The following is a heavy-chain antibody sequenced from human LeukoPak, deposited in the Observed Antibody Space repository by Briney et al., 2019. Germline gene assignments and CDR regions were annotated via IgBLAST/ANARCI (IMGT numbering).Heavy chain of an antibody. CDR1: GGSFSSEA. Sequence: SVKVSCKAFGGSFSSEAISWVRQAPGQGLEWMGGIIPIFGTADYAQKFQGRVTITTDESTTTAYMEVSSLRSEDTAVYYCGRKAGDCGGGSCYSIDYWGQGTLVTVSS. J-gene: IGHJ4*02. D-gene: IGHD2-15*01. V-gene: IGHV1-69*05. CDR2: IIPIFGTA. CDR3: GRKAGDCGGGSCYSIDY.